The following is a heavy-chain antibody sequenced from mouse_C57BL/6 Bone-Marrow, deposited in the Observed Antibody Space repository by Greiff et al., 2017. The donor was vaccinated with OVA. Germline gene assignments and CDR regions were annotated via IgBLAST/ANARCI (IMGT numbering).Heavy chain of an antibody. CDR3: ARSRYYGSSYVAY. Sequence: QVQLKQPGAELVMPGASVKLSCKASGYTFTSYWMHWVKQRPGQGLEWIGEIDPSDSYTNYNQKFKGKSTLTVDKSSSTAYMQLSSLTSEDSAVYYCARSRYYGSSYVAYWGQGTLVTVSA. J-gene: IGHJ3*01. D-gene: IGHD1-1*01. CDR2: IDPSDSYT. CDR1: GYTFTSYW. V-gene: IGHV1-69*01.